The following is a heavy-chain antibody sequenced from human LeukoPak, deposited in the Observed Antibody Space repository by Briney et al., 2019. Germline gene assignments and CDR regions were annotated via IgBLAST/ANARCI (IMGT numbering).Heavy chain of an antibody. V-gene: IGHV3-30*02. J-gene: IGHJ6*03. CDR3: ARGPPTQFWSGLDV. Sequence: GGSLGLSCEASDFTFSHYGMHWVRQAPGKGLEWVSFVRYDATNKYYADSLKGRFTISRDNAKDSLYLQINSLRAGDTGVDYGARGPPTQFWSGLDVWGKGTTVT. D-gene: IGHD3-3*01. CDR1: DFTFSHYG. CDR2: VRYDATNK.